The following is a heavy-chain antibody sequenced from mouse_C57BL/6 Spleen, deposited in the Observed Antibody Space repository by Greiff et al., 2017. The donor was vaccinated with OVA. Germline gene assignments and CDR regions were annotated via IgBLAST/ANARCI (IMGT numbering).Heavy chain of an antibody. CDR3: ARRLHYDMDY. V-gene: IGHV7-3*01. J-gene: IGHJ4*01. Sequence: EVQVVESGGGLVQPGGSLSLSCAASGFTFTDYYMSWVRQPPGKALEWLGFIRNKANGYTTEYSASVKGRFTISRDNTQSILYLQMNALRAEDSATYNCARRLHYDMDYWGQGTSGTASS. CDR2: IRNKANGYTT. CDR1: GFTFTDYY. D-gene: IGHD1-2*01.